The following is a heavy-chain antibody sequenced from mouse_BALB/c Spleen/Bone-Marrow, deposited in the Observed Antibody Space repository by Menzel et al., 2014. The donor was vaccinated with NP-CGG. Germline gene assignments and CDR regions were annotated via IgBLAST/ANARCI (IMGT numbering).Heavy chain of an antibody. V-gene: IGHV1-7*01. CDR3: ARGSSYRYYFDY. Sequence: QVQLKQSGAELAKPGASVKLSCKASGYTFTSYWMHWVKQRPGQGLEWIGYINPSTGYTEYNQKFKDKATLTADKSSSTAYMQLSSLTSEDSAVYYCARGSSYRYYFDYWGQGTTLTVSS. D-gene: IGHD1-1*01. CDR2: INPSTGYT. CDR1: GYTFTSYW. J-gene: IGHJ2*01.